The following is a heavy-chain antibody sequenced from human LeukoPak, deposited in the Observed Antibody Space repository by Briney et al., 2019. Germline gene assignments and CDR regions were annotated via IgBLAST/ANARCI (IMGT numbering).Heavy chain of an antibody. V-gene: IGHV1-3*01. CDR3: ASGTYYYDSSGYYDWFDP. Sequence: ASVKVSCKASGYTFTSYAMHWVRQAPGQRLEWMGWINAGNGNTKYSQKFQGRVTITRDTSASTAYMELSSLRFEDTAVYYCASGTYYYDSSGYYDWFDPWGQGTLVTVSS. J-gene: IGHJ5*02. D-gene: IGHD3-22*01. CDR1: GYTFTSYA. CDR2: INAGNGNT.